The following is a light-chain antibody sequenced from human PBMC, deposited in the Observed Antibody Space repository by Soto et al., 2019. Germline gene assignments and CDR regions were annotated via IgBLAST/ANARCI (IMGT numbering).Light chain of an antibody. CDR1: SSDVGGYNY. CDR3: SSYTSSSTLV. J-gene: IGLJ2*01. Sequence: QSALTQPAFVSGSPGQSITISCTGTSSDVGGYNYVSWYQQHPGKAPKLMIYDVSNRPSGVSNRFSGSKSGNTASLTISGLQAEDEADYYCSSYTSSSTLVFGGGTK. CDR2: DVS. V-gene: IGLV2-14*01.